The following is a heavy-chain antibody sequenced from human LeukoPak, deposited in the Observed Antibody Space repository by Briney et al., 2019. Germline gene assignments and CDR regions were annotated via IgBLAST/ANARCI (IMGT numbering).Heavy chain of an antibody. D-gene: IGHD6-13*01. CDR3: ARHRDSSSWSMFIDY. CDR1: GDSISSYY. CDR2: IYTSGST. Sequence: SETLSLTCTVSGDSISSYYWSWIRQPAEKGLEWIGHIYTSGSTNYYSSGSTYYNPSLKSRVTISVDTSKNQFSLKLSSVTAADTAAYYCARHRDSSSWSMFIDYWGQGTLVTVSS. V-gene: IGHV4-4*07. J-gene: IGHJ4*02.